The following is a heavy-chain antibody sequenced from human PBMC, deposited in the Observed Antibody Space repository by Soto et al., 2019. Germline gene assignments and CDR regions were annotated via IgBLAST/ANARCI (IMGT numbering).Heavy chain of an antibody. CDR2: IDPSDSYT. J-gene: IGHJ6*02. Sequence: PGESLKISCKGSGYSFTSYWISWVRQMPGKGLEWMGRIDPSDSYTNYSPSFQGHVTISADKSISTAYLQWSSLKASDTAMYYCARLEIPEVVIAYPGVDVWGQGTTVTVSS. CDR3: ARLEIPEVVIAYPGVDV. CDR1: GYSFTSYW. D-gene: IGHD3-22*01. V-gene: IGHV5-10-1*01.